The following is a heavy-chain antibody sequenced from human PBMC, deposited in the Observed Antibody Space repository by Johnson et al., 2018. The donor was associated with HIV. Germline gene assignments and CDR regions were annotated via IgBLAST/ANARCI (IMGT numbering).Heavy chain of an antibody. Sequence: QEQLVESGGGLVKPGGSLRLSCAASGFTFSSYAMSWVRQAPGTGLEWVAVISYDGSNKYYADSVKGRFTISRDNSKNTLYLQMNSLRAEDTAVYYCAKPRSLWLEGAFDIWGQGTMVTVSS. CDR1: GFTFSSYA. D-gene: IGHD3-10*01. J-gene: IGHJ3*02. CDR2: ISYDGSNK. V-gene: IGHV3-30*18. CDR3: AKPRSLWLEGAFDI.